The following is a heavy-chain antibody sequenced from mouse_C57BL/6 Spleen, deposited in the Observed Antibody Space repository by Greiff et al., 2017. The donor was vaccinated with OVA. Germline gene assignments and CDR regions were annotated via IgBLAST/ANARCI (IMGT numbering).Heavy chain of an antibody. CDR3: ARHPSYGSSWYFDV. Sequence: EVMLVESGGDLVKPGGSLKLSCAASGFTFSSYGMSWVRQTPDKRLEWVATISSGGSYTYYPDSVKGRFTISRDNAKNTLYLQMSSLKSEDTAMYYCARHPSYGSSWYFDVWGTGTTVTVSS. CDR2: ISSGGSYT. CDR1: GFTFSSYG. J-gene: IGHJ1*03. V-gene: IGHV5-6*02. D-gene: IGHD1-1*01.